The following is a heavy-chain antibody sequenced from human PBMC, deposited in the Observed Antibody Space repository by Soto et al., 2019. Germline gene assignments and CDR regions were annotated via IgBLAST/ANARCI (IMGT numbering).Heavy chain of an antibody. J-gene: IGHJ4*02. Sequence: QVQLVQSGAEVKKPGSSVKVSCRASGHTSNSYVIMWVRQAPGQGLEWMGGVIPLLGSVAYEQNVRGRVTKTPEKTTSTAYMEMTNLRYADRAVYYCAGFGYSTGYAYWGQGPQVTFSS. CDR2: VIPLLGSV. CDR3: AGFGYSTGYAY. V-gene: IGHV1-69*06. CDR1: GHTSNSYV. D-gene: IGHD5-12*01.